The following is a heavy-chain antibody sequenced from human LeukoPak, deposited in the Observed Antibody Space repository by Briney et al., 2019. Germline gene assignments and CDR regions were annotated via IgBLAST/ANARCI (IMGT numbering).Heavy chain of an antibody. CDR2: ISGSGGST. CDR1: GFTFSSYA. CDR3: AKDMVVRGVTDY. Sequence: GGSLRLSCAASGFTFSSYAMSWIRQAPGKGLEWVSAISGSGGSTYYADSVKGRFTISRDNSKNTLYLQMNSLRAEDTAVYYCAKDMVVRGVTDYWGQGTLVTVSS. J-gene: IGHJ4*02. V-gene: IGHV3-23*01. D-gene: IGHD3-10*01.